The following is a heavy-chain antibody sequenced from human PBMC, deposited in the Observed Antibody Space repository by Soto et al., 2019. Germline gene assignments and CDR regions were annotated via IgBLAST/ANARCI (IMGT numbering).Heavy chain of an antibody. D-gene: IGHD2-2*01. V-gene: IGHV1-58*01. CDR3: AAGRSSVLVPAATHLDP. CDR1: GFTFTSSA. J-gene: IGHJ5*02. Sequence: QMQLVQSGPEVKKPGTSVKVSCKASGFTFTSSAVQWVRQARGQRLEWIGWIVVGSGNTNYAQKFQERVTITRDMSTSTAYMELSSLRSEDAAVYYCAAGRSSVLVPAATHLDPWGQGTLVTVSS. CDR2: IVVGSGNT.